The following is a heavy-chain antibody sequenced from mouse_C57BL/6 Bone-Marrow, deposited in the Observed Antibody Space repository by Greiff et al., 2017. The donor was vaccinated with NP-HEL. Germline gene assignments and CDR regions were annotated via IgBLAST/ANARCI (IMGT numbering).Heavy chain of an antibody. CDR1: GFTFSSYA. Sequence: DVKLQESGGGLVKPGGSLKLSCAASGFTFSSYAMSWVRQTPEKRLEWVATISDGGSYTYYPDNVKGRFTISRDNAKNNLYLQMSHLKSEDTAMYYCAREGDGYWYFEVWGTGTTVTVSS. V-gene: IGHV5-4*01. CDR3: AREGDGYWYFEV. J-gene: IGHJ1*03. D-gene: IGHD2-3*01. CDR2: ISDGGSYT.